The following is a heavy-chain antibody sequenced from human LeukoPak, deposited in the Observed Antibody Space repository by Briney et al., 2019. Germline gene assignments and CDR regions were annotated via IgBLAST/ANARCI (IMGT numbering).Heavy chain of an antibody. CDR1: GFTFDDYA. J-gene: IGHJ4*02. CDR3: AKDDYGGNWGEY. CDR2: ISWNSGSI. D-gene: IGHD4-23*01. V-gene: IGHV3-9*01. Sequence: TGGSLRLSCAASGFTFDDYAMHWVRQAPGKGLEWVSGISWNSGSIGYADSVKGRFTISRDNAKNSLYLQMNSLRAEDTAVYYCAKDDYGGNWGEYWGQGTLVTVSS.